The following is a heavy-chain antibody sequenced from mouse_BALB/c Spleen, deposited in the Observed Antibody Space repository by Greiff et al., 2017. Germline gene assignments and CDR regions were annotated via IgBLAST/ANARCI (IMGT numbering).Heavy chain of an antibody. CDR2: ISSGGGST. D-gene: IGHD2-3*01. Sequence: EVKLEESGGGLVKPGGSLKLSCAASGFAFSSYDMSWVRQTPEKRLEWVAYISSGGGSTYYPDTVKGRFTISRDNAKNTLYLQMSSLKSEDTAMYYCASLYDGYYSFAYWGQGTLVTVSA. CDR1: GFAFSSYD. V-gene: IGHV5-12-1*01. J-gene: IGHJ3*01. CDR3: ASLYDGYYSFAY.